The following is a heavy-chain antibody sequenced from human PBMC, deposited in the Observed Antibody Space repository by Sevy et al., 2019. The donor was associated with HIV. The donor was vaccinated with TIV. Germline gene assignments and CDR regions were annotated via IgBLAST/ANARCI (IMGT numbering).Heavy chain of an antibody. V-gene: IGHV1-69*13. D-gene: IGHD3-10*01. CDR1: GGTFSSYA. CDR2: IIPIFGTA. Sequence: ASVKVSCKASGGTFSSYAISWVRQAPGQGLEWMGGIIPIFGTANYAQKFQGRVTITADESTSTAYMELSSLRSEDTAVYYCARDQIYYYGSGSYVWNAFDIWGQGTMVTVSS. J-gene: IGHJ3*02. CDR3: ARDQIYYYGSGSYVWNAFDI.